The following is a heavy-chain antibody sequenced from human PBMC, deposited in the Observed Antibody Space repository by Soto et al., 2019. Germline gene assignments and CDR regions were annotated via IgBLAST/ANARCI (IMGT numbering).Heavy chain of an antibody. D-gene: IGHD2-15*01. CDR1: GFTFSSYW. CDR2: INSDGSST. V-gene: IGHV3-74*01. J-gene: IGHJ4*02. Sequence: GGSLTLSCAASGFTFSSYWMHWVRQAPGKGLVWVSRINSDGSSTSYADSVKGRFTISRDNAKNTLYLQMNSLRAEDTAVYYCAKSTGAATQYDYWGQGTLVTVSS. CDR3: AKSTGAATQYDY.